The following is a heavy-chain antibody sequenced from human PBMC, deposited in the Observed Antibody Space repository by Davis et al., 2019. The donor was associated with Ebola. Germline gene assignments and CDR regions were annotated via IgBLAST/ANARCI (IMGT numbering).Heavy chain of an antibody. V-gene: IGHV3-23*01. CDR2: ISGSGGST. CDR3: AKGGSGWPSDYSYGMGV. CDR1: GFTFSTHA. Sequence: GGSLRLSCAASGFTFSTHAMIWVRQAPGKGLEWVSGISGSGGSTYYADSVKGRFTISRDNSKNTLYLQMNSLTVEDTAVYYCAKGGSGWPSDYSYGMGVWGKGTTVTVSS. J-gene: IGHJ6*04. D-gene: IGHD6-19*01.